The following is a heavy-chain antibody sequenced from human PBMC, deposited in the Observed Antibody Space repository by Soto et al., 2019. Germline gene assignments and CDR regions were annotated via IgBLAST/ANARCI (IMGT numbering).Heavy chain of an antibody. J-gene: IGHJ4*02. CDR2: SYYSGST. CDR3: ARDLVGARGRYSRGEGGFDY. D-gene: IGHD6-19*01. Sequence: QVQLQESGPGLVKPSETLSLTCTVSGGSISSYYWSWIRQPPGKGLEWIGYSYYSGSTNYNPSLKSRVTISVDTSKNQFSLKLSSVTAADTAVYDCARDLVGARGRYSRGEGGFDYWGQGTLVTVSS. CDR1: GGSISSYY. V-gene: IGHV4-59*01.